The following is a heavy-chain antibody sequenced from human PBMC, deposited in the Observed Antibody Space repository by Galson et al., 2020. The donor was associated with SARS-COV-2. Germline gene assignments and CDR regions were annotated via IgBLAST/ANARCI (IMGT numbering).Heavy chain of an antibody. CDR3: AKDGTYSPGNSFMHFDY. V-gene: IGHV3-23*01. D-gene: IGHD3-10*01. Sequence: GGSLRLSCAASGFTFSNYAMSWVRQAPGKGLEWVSSISGSGNYIYDADSVKGRFTISRDNSMNTLFLQMNNLGAEDTAIYYCAKDGTYSPGNSFMHFDYWGQGTLVTVSS. CDR2: ISGSGNYI. CDR1: GFTFSNYA. J-gene: IGHJ4*02.